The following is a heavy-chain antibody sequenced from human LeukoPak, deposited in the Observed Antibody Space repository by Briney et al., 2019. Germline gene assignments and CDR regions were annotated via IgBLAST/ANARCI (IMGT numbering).Heavy chain of an antibody. Sequence: PSETLSLTCAVYGVSFSGYYWSWIRQPPGQGLEWIGEINHSGSTNYNPSLKSRVTISVDTSKNQCSLKLSSVTAADTAVYYCARDRSHDAFDIWGQGTMVTVSS. V-gene: IGHV4-34*01. CDR3: ARDRSHDAFDI. CDR1: GVSFSGYY. CDR2: INHSGST. J-gene: IGHJ3*02.